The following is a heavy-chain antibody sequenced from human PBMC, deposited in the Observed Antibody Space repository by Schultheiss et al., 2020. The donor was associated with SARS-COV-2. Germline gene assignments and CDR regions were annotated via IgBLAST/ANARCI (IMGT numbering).Heavy chain of an antibody. CDR1: GYTFTSYA. J-gene: IGHJ6*02. D-gene: IGHD3-3*01. Sequence: ASVKVSCKASGYTFTSYAMHWVRQAPGQRLEWMGWINAGNGNTKYSQKFQGRVTITRDTSASTAYMELSSLRSEDTAVYYCASDPTNLVRYDYYYGMDVWGQGATVTGSS. CDR2: INAGNGNT. V-gene: IGHV1-3*01. CDR3: ASDPTNLVRYDYYYGMDV.